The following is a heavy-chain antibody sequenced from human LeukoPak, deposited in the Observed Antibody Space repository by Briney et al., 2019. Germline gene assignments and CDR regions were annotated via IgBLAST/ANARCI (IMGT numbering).Heavy chain of an antibody. D-gene: IGHD1-14*01. J-gene: IGHJ5*02. CDR2: IYTSGST. CDR3: VPSHEVKTGPYDL. CDR1: GGSISSYY. Sequence: SETLSLTCSVSGGSISSYYWSWIREPAGKGLEWIGRIYTSGSTNYNPSLKSRVTTSVDTSKNNLSMWLMFLTAADTPVYYCVPSHEVKTGPYDLWGQGTLVTVSS. V-gene: IGHV4-4*07.